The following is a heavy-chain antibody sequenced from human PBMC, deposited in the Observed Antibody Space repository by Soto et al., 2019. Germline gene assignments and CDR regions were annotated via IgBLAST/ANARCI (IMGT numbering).Heavy chain of an antibody. J-gene: IGHJ4*02. Sequence: QVQLVESGGGVVQPGRSLRLSCAASGFAFSSYTMHWVRQAPGKGLEWVAVISHDGNDKYYADSEKGRFTISRDNSKNTLYVQLNSLRTEDTAVYYCARGGGPAWYFDYWGQGTLVTVSS. V-gene: IGHV3-30-3*01. CDR1: GFAFSSYT. D-gene: IGHD2-2*01. CDR2: ISHDGNDK. CDR3: ARGGGPAWYFDY.